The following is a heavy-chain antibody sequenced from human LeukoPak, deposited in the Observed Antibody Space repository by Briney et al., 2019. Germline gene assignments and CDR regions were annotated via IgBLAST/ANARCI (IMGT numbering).Heavy chain of an antibody. V-gene: IGHV4-34*01. J-gene: IGHJ4*02. Sequence: PSETLSLTCAVYDVSLSGYLWSWIRQPPGKGLEWIGESTHSGRTNYSPSLKSRVTVSVDTSKNQFSLKLRSVTAADTAVYYCARHEYGSATACFQSWSQGTLVTVSS. CDR3: ARHEYGSATACFQS. CDR1: DVSLSGYL. CDR2: STHSGRT. D-gene: IGHD1-26*01.